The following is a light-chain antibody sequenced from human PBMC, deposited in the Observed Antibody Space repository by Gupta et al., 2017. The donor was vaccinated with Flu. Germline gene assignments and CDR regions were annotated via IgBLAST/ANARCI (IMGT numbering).Light chain of an antibody. J-gene: IGLJ3*02. CDR1: SGHSSYA. CDR2: LNSEGSH. Sequence: QLVLTQSPSASASLGASFKHTCTLSSGHSSYAIAWHQQQPEKGPRYLMTLNSEGSHIKGNGITDRFSGSSTGAERYLTISSLQYEDEADYYCQTWGAGIRVFGGGTKLTVL. CDR3: QTWGAGIRV. V-gene: IGLV4-69*01.